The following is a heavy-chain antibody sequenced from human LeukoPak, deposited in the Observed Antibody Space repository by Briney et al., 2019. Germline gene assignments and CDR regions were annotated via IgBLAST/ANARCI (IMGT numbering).Heavy chain of an antibody. Sequence: PSETLSLTCTVSGYSISSGYYWGWIRQPPGKGLEWIGSVYHGGSTYYNPSLKSRVTISVDTSKKQFSLKLSSVTAADTAVYYCARNYYDTKKPWDWGQGTLVTVSS. V-gene: IGHV4-38-2*02. CDR2: VYHGGST. D-gene: IGHD3-22*01. CDR1: GYSISSGYY. CDR3: ARNYYDTKKPWD. J-gene: IGHJ4*02.